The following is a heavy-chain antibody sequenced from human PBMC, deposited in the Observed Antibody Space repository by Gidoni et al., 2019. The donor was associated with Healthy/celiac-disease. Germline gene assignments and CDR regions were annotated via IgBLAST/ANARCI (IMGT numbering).Heavy chain of an antibody. CDR3: ARIRSSSWFSYFDY. D-gene: IGHD6-13*01. J-gene: IGHJ4*02. V-gene: IGHV2-26*01. Sequence: QVTFKESGPVLVKPTETLTLTCTVSRFSLRNARMGVRWIRQPPGKALEWLAHIFSKDEKAYSTSLKSRLTISKDTSKSQVVLTMTNMDPVDTATYYCARIRSSSWFSYFDYWGQGTLVTVSS. CDR1: RFSLRNARMG. CDR2: IFSKDEK.